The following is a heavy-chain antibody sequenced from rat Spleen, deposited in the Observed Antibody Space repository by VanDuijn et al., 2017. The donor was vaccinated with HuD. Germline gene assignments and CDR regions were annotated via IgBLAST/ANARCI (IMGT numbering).Heavy chain of an antibody. CDR1: GFTFSNYD. CDR2: ISPSGGST. V-gene: IGHV5S13*01. J-gene: IGHJ3*01. Sequence: EVQLVESGGGLVQPGRSLKLTCEASGFTFSNYDMAWVRQAPTKGLEWVASISPSGGSTYYRDSVKGRFTVSRDNAQNTLYLQMDSLRSEDTATYYCARPWFAYWGQGTLVTVSS. CDR3: ARPWFAY.